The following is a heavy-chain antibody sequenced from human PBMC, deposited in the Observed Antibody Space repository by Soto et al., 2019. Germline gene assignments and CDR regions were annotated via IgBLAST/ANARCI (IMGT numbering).Heavy chain of an antibody. CDR3: ARNDYNGNSVDY. CDR2: IDPSDSYT. J-gene: IGHJ4*02. D-gene: IGHD4-4*01. CDR1: GYSFTSYW. V-gene: IGHV5-10-1*01. Sequence: GESLKISCKGSGYSFTSYWISWVRQMPGKGLEWMGRIDPSDSYTNYSPSFQGHVTISADRSISTAYLQWSSLKASDTAMYYCARNDYNGNSVDYWGQGTLVTVSS.